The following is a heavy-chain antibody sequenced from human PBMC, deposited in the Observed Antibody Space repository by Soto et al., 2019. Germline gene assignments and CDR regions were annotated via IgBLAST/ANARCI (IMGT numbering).Heavy chain of an antibody. V-gene: IGHV1-2*04. CDR1: GYTFTGYY. Sequence: QVQLVQSGAEVKQPGASVKVSCKASGYTFTGYYMHWVRQAPGQGLEWMGWINPNSGGTNCTQKFQGWVTMTRDTSISTAYMELSRLRSDDTAVYYCARRERSSSAWLSFDYWGQGTLVTVSS. J-gene: IGHJ4*02. CDR3: ARRERSSSAWLSFDY. CDR2: INPNSGGT. D-gene: IGHD6-19*01.